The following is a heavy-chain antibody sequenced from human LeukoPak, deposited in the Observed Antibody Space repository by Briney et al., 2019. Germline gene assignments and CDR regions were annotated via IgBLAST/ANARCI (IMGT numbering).Heavy chain of an antibody. Sequence: GGSLRLSCAASGVTFSSHAVHWVRQAPGKGLEWASVISYDGRNKYYPDSVKGRFPISRDNPKDTLYLQMTSLRADDTAVYYCARDIYSSGKPLDYWGQGNLVTVSS. CDR3: ARDIYSSGKPLDY. CDR2: ISYDGRNK. J-gene: IGHJ4*02. CDR1: GVTFSSHA. D-gene: IGHD6-19*01. V-gene: IGHV3-30*04.